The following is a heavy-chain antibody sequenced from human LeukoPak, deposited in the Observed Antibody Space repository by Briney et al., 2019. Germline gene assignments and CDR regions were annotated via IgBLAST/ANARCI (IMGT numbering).Heavy chain of an antibody. V-gene: IGHV3-30*02. CDR3: AKDFPTFVGVIGGFFFDY. D-gene: IGHD3-16*02. Sequence: RPGGSLRLSCAASGFTFSSYGMHWVRQAPGKGLEWVAFIRYDGSNKYYADSVKGRFTISRDNSKNTLYLQMNSLRAEDTAVYYCAKDFPTFVGVIGGFFFDYWGQGTLVTVSS. CDR1: GFTFSSYG. J-gene: IGHJ4*02. CDR2: IRYDGSNK.